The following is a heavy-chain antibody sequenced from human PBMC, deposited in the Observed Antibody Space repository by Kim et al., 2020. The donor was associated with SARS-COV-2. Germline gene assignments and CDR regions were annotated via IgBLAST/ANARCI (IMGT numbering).Heavy chain of an antibody. CDR3: ARIPYYYDSSGYYRWFYGMDV. D-gene: IGHD3-22*01. J-gene: IGHJ6*02. CDR1: GGSFSGYY. Sequence: SETLSLTCAVYGGSFSGYYWSWIRQPPGKGLEWIGEINHSGSTNYNPSLKSRVTISVDTSKNQFSLKLSSVTAADTAVYYCARIPYYYDSSGYYRWFYGMDVWGQGTTVTVSS. V-gene: IGHV4-34*01. CDR2: INHSGST.